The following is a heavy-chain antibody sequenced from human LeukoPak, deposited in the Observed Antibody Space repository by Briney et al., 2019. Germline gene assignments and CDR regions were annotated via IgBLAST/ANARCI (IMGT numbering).Heavy chain of an antibody. CDR1: GYTFNGYY. CDR3: ARRYTNSWYDTDY. Sequence: GASLKVSCKASGYTFNGYYIHWVRQAPGQGLEWMGWINPNSGGTHYAQKFQGTVTMTRDTSISTAYMELSRLRSDDTAIYYCARRYTNSWYDTDYWGQGTLVTVSS. D-gene: IGHD6-13*01. CDR2: INPNSGGT. J-gene: IGHJ4*02. V-gene: IGHV1-2*02.